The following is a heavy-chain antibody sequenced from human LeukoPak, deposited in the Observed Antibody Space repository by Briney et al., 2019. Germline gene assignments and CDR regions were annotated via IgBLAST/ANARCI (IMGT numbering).Heavy chain of an antibody. CDR3: ARDGGDNYYDSSGYYGYFDY. D-gene: IGHD3-22*01. Sequence: GGSVRLSCAASGFTFSSYWMSWVRQAPGKGLEWVANIKQDGSEKYYVDSVKGRFTISRDNAKNSLYLQMNSLRAEDTAVYYCARDGGDNYYDSSGYYGYFDYWGQGTLVTVSS. CDR2: IKQDGSEK. V-gene: IGHV3-7*01. J-gene: IGHJ4*02. CDR1: GFTFSSYW.